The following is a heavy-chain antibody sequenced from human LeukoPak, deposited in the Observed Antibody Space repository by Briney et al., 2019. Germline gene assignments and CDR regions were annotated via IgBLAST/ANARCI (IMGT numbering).Heavy chain of an antibody. J-gene: IGHJ4*02. Sequence: GGSLRLSCAASGFTFSSYGMHWVRQAPGKGLEWVAVIWYDGSNKYYADSVKGRFTISRDNSKNTLYLQMNSLRAEDTAVYYCARGAPDGSGSYYLDYWGQGTLVTVSS. CDR1: GFTFSSYG. CDR2: IWYDGSNK. D-gene: IGHD3-10*01. CDR3: ARGAPDGSGSYYLDY. V-gene: IGHV3-33*01.